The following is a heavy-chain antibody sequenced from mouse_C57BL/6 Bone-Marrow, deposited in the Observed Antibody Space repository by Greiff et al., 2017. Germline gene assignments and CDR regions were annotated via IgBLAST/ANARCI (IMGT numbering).Heavy chain of an antibody. CDR2: LSYSGST. D-gene: IGHD2-3*01. J-gene: IGHJ1*03. Sequence: EVKLLESGPGLAKPSQTLSLTCSVTGYSITSDYWNWIRKFPGNKLEYMGYLSYSGSTYYNPSLKSRISITRDTSKNQYYLQLNSVTTEDTATYYCARRGWLLPLDFDVWGTGTTVTVSS. CDR3: ARRGWLLPLDFDV. CDR1: GYSITSDY. V-gene: IGHV3-8*01.